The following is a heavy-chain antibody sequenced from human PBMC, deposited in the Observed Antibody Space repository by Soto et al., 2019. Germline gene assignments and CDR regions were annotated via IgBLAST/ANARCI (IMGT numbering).Heavy chain of an antibody. CDR3: ARGGHNFWSGPFRY. CDR1: DGSISTYY. Sequence: SVTLSFTCTVSDGSISTYYCNWIPQPAGKGLEWIGRIDASGSTDYDPSLKSRVTMSVDTSKNQFSLRLSSVTAADTAAYHCARGGHNFWSGPFRYWGQGAQGAVSS. CDR2: IDASGST. V-gene: IGHV4-4*07. J-gene: IGHJ4*02. D-gene: IGHD3-3*01.